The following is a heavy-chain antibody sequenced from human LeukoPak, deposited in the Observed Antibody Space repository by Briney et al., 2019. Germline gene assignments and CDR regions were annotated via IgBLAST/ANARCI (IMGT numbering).Heavy chain of an antibody. CDR3: AKGSGYTYGPSDY. V-gene: IGHV3-23*01. D-gene: IGHD5-18*01. CDR1: GFTFSNYA. CDR2: ISANGLST. J-gene: IGHJ4*02. Sequence: GGSLRLSCAASGFTFSNYAMSWVRQAPGKGLEWISAISANGLSTYYAGSVRGRFTISRDNSRNTLSLQVNSLRAEDTAVYYCAKGSGYTYGPSDYWGQGTLVTVSS.